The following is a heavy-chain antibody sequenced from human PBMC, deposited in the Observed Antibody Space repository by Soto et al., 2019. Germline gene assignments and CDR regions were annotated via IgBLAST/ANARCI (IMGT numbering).Heavy chain of an antibody. Sequence: QVQLVQSGAEMKKPGASVKVSCTASGYTFKSFYMHWVRQAPGQGLEWIGMINPTDGSVSFAQKFQDRVTLPTDRPTSTVYMELSSLTREDTAVYFCARDFGRHGAVDTTGWFDPWGQGTLVTVSS. V-gene: IGHV1-46*02. J-gene: IGHJ5*02. CDR1: GYTFKSFY. D-gene: IGHD3-3*01. CDR2: INPTDGSV. CDR3: ARDFGRHGAVDTTGWFDP.